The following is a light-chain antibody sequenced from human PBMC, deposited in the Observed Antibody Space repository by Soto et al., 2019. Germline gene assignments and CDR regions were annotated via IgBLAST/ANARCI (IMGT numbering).Light chain of an antibody. CDR3: QQFRSFPIT. J-gene: IGKJ5*01. CDR1: QSVSSD. CDR2: GAS. Sequence: FVLTPYTGTLSVSPGERATLSCRASQSVSSDLACYHQKPRQAPRLLIYGASTRATGIPARFSASGSGTDFTLTISSLQPEDFAPYYCQQFRSFPITFGQGTRLAIK. V-gene: IGKV3-15*01.